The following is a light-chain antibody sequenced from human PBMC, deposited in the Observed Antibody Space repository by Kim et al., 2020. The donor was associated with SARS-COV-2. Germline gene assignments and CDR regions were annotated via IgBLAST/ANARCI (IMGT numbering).Light chain of an antibody. Sequence: EIVMTQSPATLSVFPGERATLSCRASQTIDTNLAWYQQKPGQAPRLLIFDSSTRATGVPTRFSGSGSGTEFTLTISSLQSEDFALYYCQQYNTHPPWTFGPGTTVDIK. CDR2: DSS. V-gene: IGKV3-15*01. CDR3: QQYNTHPPWT. J-gene: IGKJ1*01. CDR1: QTIDTN.